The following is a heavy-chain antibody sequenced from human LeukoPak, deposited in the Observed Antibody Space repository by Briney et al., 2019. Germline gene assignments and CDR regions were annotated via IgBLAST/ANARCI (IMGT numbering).Heavy chain of an antibody. V-gene: IGHV4-30-2*01. J-gene: IGHJ4*02. CDR2: IYHSGST. D-gene: IGHD1-26*01. CDR3: ASGGSYAHDY. Sequence: PSETLSLTCTVSGGSISSGDYYWSWIRQPPGKGLEWIGYIYHSGSTYYNPSLKSRVTISVDRSKNQFSLKLSSVTAADTAVYYCASGGSYAHDYWGQGTLVTVSS. CDR1: GGSISSGDYY.